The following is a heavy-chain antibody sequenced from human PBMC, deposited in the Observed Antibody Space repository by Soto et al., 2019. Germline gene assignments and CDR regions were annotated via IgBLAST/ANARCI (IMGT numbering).Heavy chain of an antibody. D-gene: IGHD3-3*01. CDR3: ASITIFGVVTTIDP. CDR2: INHSGST. V-gene: IGHV4-34*01. CDR1: GGSFSGYY. Sequence: QVQLQQWGAGLLKPSETLSLTCAVYGGSFSGYYWSWIRQPPGKGLEWIGEINHSGSTNYNPSLKSRVTISVDTSKNQFSLKLSSVTAADTDVYYCASITIFGVVTTIDPWGQGTLVTVSS. J-gene: IGHJ5*02.